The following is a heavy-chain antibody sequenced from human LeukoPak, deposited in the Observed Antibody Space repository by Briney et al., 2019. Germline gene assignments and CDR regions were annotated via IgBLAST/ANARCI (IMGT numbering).Heavy chain of an antibody. V-gene: IGHV4-59*01. CDR1: GGSISSFS. Sequence: SETLSLTCTVSGGSISSFSWSWIRQPPGKGLEWIGYIYDSGSTNYNPSLKSRVTISRDTSKNQFSLKLSSVTAADTAVYYCAGVLVGLRVFDYWGQGTLVTVSS. J-gene: IGHJ4*02. CDR2: IYDSGST. D-gene: IGHD2-8*02. CDR3: AGVLVGLRVFDY.